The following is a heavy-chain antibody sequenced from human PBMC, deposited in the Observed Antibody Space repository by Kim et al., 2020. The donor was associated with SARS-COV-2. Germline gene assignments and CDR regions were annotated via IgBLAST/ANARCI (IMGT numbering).Heavy chain of an antibody. CDR3: ARVVFTPRMDV. J-gene: IGHJ6*02. CDR2: T. Sequence: TNYTPSLKSRITISVDTPKNQFSLKLSSVTAADTAVYYCARVVFTPRMDVWGQGTTVTVSS. V-gene: IGHV4-34*01. D-gene: IGHD3-3*01.